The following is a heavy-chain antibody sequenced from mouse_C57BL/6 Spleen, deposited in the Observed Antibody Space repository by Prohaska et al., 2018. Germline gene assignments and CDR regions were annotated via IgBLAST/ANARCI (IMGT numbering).Heavy chain of an antibody. CDR3: TRGGLRPYAMDY. V-gene: IGHV1-15*01. J-gene: IGHJ4*01. CDR1: GYTFTDYE. Sequence: QVQLQQSGAELVRPGASVTLSCKASGYTFTDYEMHWVKQTPVHGLEWIGAIDPETGGTADNQKFKGKAILTADKSSSTAYMELRSLTSEDSAVYYCTRGGLRPYAMDYWGQGTSVTVSS. D-gene: IGHD3-1*01. CDR2: IDPETGGT.